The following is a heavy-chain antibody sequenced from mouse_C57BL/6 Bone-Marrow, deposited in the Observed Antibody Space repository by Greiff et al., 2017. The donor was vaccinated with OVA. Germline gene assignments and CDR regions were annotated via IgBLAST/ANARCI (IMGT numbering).Heavy chain of an antibody. CDR3: ARHGSPYFDY. CDR1: GYTFTSYW. Sequence: QVQLQQSGAELVKPGASVKLSCKASGYTFTSYWMHWVKQRPGQGLEWIGMIHPNSGSTNYNEKFKSKVTLTVDKSSSTAYMQLSSLTSEDSAVYYCARHGSPYFDYWGQGTTLTVSS. D-gene: IGHD1-1*01. CDR2: IHPNSGST. V-gene: IGHV1-64*01. J-gene: IGHJ2*01.